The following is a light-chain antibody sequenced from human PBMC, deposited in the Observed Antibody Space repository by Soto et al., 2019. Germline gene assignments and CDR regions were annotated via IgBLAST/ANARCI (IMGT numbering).Light chain of an antibody. CDR2: DAS. Sequence: EIVLTQSPATLSLSPGERATLSCRASQSVSSYLAWYQQKPGQAPRLLIYDASNRATGIPARFSGSGSGTDFTLTISSLEPEDGAVYYCQQRRNWPPLTFCGGTKLDIK. J-gene: IGKJ4*01. CDR1: QSVSSY. CDR3: QQRRNWPPLT. V-gene: IGKV3-11*01.